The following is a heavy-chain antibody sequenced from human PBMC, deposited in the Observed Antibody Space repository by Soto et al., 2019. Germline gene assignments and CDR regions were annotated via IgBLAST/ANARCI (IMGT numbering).Heavy chain of an antibody. D-gene: IGHD3-10*01. J-gene: IGHJ4*02. V-gene: IGHV4-39*01. Sequence: SETLSLTCIVSGGSITRRSSYWAWIRQPPGKGLEWVGTFYDGNTYHNPSLRSRITIAADTSKNQFSLKLNSVAAADTAFYYCATTRGLAVGGSFDYWGQGMLVTVS. CDR1: GGSITRRSSY. CDR2: FYDGNT. CDR3: ATTRGLAVGGSFDY.